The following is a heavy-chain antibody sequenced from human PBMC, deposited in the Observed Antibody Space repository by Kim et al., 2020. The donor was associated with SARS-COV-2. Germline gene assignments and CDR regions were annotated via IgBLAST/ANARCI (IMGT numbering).Heavy chain of an antibody. V-gene: IGHV1-69*04. CDR1: GDTFSSYA. CDR3: ASSRTVTTSSLVYGIAF. J-gene: IGHJ6*02. Sequence: SVKVSCKASGDTFSSYAINWVRQGPGQGLEWMGRIIPFLDITYSAQKFRGRVTLTADKTTSTAHMALSSLRSDDTAVYYCASSRTVTTSSLVYGIAFWG. D-gene: IGHD4-17*01. CDR2: IIPFLDIT.